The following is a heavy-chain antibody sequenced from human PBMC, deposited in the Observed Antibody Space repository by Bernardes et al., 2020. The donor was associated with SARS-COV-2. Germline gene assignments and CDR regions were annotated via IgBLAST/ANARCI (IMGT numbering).Heavy chain of an antibody. D-gene: IGHD2-2*01. CDR3: ARVGYCSSTSGPRVYYYYGMDV. Sequence: ASVKVSCKASGYTFTGYYMHWVRQAPGQGLEWMGWINPNSGGTNYAQKFQGRVTMTRDTSISTAYMELSRLRSDDTAVYYCARVGYCSSTSGPRVYYYYGMDVWGRGTTVTVSS. CDR1: GYTFTGYY. V-gene: IGHV1-2*02. CDR2: INPNSGGT. J-gene: IGHJ6*02.